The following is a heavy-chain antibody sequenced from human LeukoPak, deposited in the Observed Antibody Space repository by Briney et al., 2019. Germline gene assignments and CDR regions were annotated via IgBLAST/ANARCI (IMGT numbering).Heavy chain of an antibody. CDR2: IYHSGST. J-gene: IGHJ4*02. Sequence: SETLSLTCAVSGGSISSGGYSWSWIRQPAGKGLEWIGYIYHSGSTYYNPSLKSRVTISVDRSKNQFSLKLSSVTAADTAVYYCAREGSGGSYAYWGQGTLVTVSS. CDR1: GGSISSGGYS. D-gene: IGHD2-15*01. CDR3: AREGSGGSYAY. V-gene: IGHV4-30-2*01.